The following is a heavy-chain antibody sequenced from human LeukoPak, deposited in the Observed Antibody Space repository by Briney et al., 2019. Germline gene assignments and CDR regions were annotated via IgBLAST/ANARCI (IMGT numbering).Heavy chain of an antibody. CDR2: INSDGSST. Sequence: GSLRLSCAASVFTFSSYWMHCVRQAPGKGLVWVSRINSDGSSTSYADSVKGRFTISRDNAKNTLYLQMNSLRAEDTAVYYCARETRYYVSDYWGQGTLVTVSS. D-gene: IGHD3-10*02. CDR3: ARETRYYVSDY. J-gene: IGHJ4*02. CDR1: VFTFSSYW. V-gene: IGHV3-74*01.